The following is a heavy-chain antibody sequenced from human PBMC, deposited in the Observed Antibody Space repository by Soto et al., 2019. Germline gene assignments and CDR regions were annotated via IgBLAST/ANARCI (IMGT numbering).Heavy chain of an antibody. CDR1: GFKFSSSA. CDR2: ISGSGGST. D-gene: IGHD7-27*01. CDR3: TKAPVVWGSSWYFDL. V-gene: IGHV3-23*01. J-gene: IGHJ2*01. Sequence: PVGSRRLSGAASGFKFSSSAMTWVRHAPGKGLECVSAISGSGGSTYYADSVKGRFTVSRDNSENTLYLQMSILGAEDTAVYYCTKAPVVWGSSWYFDLWGRGTLVTVSS.